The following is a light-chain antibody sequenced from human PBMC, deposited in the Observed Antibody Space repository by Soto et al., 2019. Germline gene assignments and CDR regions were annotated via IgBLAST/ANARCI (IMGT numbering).Light chain of an antibody. Sequence: QSALTQPPSVSGATGQRVVVSCNGTAFNVGEGFDVHWYQQLPGTAPKLLIYNNNRRPSGVPERFSGSRSDTSASLAIDGLQAEDEAHYYCQSYDSSLSGVVFGGGTQLTV. CDR1: AFNVGEGFD. CDR3: QSYDSSLSGVV. CDR2: NNN. J-gene: IGLJ2*01. V-gene: IGLV1-40*01.